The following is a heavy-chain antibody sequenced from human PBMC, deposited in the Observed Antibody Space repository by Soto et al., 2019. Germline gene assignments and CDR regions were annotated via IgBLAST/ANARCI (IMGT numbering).Heavy chain of an antibody. CDR1: GGSISSSSYY. D-gene: IGHD6-19*01. V-gene: IGHV4-39*01. CDR3: ASNIAVAGGYYYYGMDV. J-gene: IGHJ6*02. Sequence: SETLSLTCTVSGGSISSSSYYWGWIRQPPGKGLEWIGSIYYSGSTYYNPSLKSRVTISVDTSKNQFSLKLSSVTAADTAVYYCASNIAVAGGYYYYGMDVWGQGTTVTVSS. CDR2: IYYSGST.